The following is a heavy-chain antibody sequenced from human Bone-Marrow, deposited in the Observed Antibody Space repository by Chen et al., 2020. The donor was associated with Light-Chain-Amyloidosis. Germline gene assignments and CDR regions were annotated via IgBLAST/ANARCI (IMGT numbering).Heavy chain of an antibody. CDR2: IYYSGNT. J-gene: IGHJ3*02. CDR3: VRGPSDVKWGVVIRAEAFDI. CDR1: GGSIMSSSNF. Sequence: QLQLQESGPRLVKSSGTLSLTCTVSGGSIMSSSNFWGWLRQAPGKGLEWIGSIYYSGNTYMNSSLKNRVAMSVDTSNNXFXLRLNSXXXXXXAVYYCVRGPSDVKWGVVIRAEAFDIWGQGTTVTVSS. D-gene: IGHD3-3*01. V-gene: IGHV4-39*07.